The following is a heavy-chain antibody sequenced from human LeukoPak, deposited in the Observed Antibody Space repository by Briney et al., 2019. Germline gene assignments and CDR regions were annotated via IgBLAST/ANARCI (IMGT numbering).Heavy chain of an antibody. V-gene: IGHV4-34*01. Sequence: PSETLSLTCAVYGGSFGGYYWSWIRQPPGKGLEWIGEINHSGSTNYNPSLKSRVTISVDTSKNQFSLKLSSVTAADTAVYYCARGSPRYCSGGSCYSRYYGMDVWGQGTTVTVSS. CDR3: ARGSPRYCSGGSCYSRYYGMDV. CDR1: GGSFGGYY. D-gene: IGHD2-15*01. J-gene: IGHJ6*02. CDR2: INHSGST.